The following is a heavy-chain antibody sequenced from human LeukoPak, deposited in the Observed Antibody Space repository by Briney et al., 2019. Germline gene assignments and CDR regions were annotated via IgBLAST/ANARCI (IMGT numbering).Heavy chain of an antibody. CDR2: ISAYNGNT. CDR3: ARAFLWFGESSFDP. D-gene: IGHD3-10*01. Sequence: ASVKVSCKASGYTFTSYGNSWVRQAPGQGLEWMGWISAYNGNTNYAQKLQGRVTMTTDTSTSTAYMELRSLRSDDTAVYYCARAFLWFGESSFDPWGQGTLVTVSS. CDR1: GYTFTSYG. V-gene: IGHV1-18*01. J-gene: IGHJ5*02.